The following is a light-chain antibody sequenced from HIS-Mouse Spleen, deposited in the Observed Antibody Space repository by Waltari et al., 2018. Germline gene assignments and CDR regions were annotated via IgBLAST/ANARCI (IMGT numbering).Light chain of an antibody. V-gene: IGKV2-28*01. CDR3: MQALQTPSYT. CDR1: QSLLHSNGYNY. Sequence: DIVMTQSPLSLPVTPGEPASISCSSSQSLLHSNGYNYLDWYLQKPGQSPQLLVYLGSNRASGVPDRFSGSGSGTDFTLKISRVEAEDVGVYYCMQALQTPSYTFGQGTKLEIK. CDR2: LGS. J-gene: IGKJ2*01.